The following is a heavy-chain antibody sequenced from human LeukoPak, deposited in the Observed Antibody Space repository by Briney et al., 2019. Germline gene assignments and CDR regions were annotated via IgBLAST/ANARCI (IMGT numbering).Heavy chain of an antibody. Sequence: SETLSLTCTVSGGSISSSSYYWGWIRQPPGKGLEWIGSIYYSGSTYYNPSLKSRVTISVDTSKNQFSLKLSSVTAADTAVYYCARGNWGTSYYFDYWGQGTLVTVSS. CDR1: GGSISSSSYY. V-gene: IGHV4-39*01. CDR3: ARGNWGTSYYFDY. D-gene: IGHD3-16*01. CDR2: IYYSGST. J-gene: IGHJ4*02.